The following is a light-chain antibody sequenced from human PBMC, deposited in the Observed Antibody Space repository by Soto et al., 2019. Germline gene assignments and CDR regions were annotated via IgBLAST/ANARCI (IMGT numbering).Light chain of an antibody. CDR1: TSNVANNF. CDR2: DDI. J-gene: IGLJ1*01. Sequence: QSVLTQPPSVSAAPEQKVTISCSGTTSNVANNFVSWYQQFPGKAPKLLIYDDIRRPSGIPDRFSASKSGTSATLGITGLQTGDEADYYCGSWDSSLTANVFGTGTKVTVL. CDR3: GSWDSSLTANV. V-gene: IGLV1-51*01.